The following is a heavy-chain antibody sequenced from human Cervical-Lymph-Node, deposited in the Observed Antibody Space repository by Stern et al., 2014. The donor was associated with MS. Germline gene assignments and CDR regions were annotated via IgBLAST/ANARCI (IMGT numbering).Heavy chain of an antibody. CDR2: ISGGVTTI. CDR1: GFTFSDYY. J-gene: IGHJ4*02. CDR3: ARNSGNENLDY. D-gene: IGHD5-12*01. Sequence: VQLEESGGGLVKPGGSLRISCAASGFTFSDYYMSWIRQAPGKGLEWVSYISGGVTTIYHADSVKGRFTISRDNAKNSLYLQMNSLRAEDTAVYYCARNSGNENLDYWGQGTLVTVSS. V-gene: IGHV3-11*01.